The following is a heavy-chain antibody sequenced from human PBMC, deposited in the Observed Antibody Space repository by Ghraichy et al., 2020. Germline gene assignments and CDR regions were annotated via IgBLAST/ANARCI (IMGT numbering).Heavy chain of an antibody. D-gene: IGHD4-23*01. CDR1: GGSITGNPYY. CDR2: IFYSGTT. Sequence: SDTLSLTCTVSGGSITGNPYYWGWTRQPPGKGLEWIGTIFYSGTTYFNPSLKSRLTISIDTSKTQFSLKLSSVTAADSAVYYCAKSDGGNRYYYYGMDVWGQGTTVIVSS. CDR3: AKSDGGNRYYYYGMDV. V-gene: IGHV4-39*01. J-gene: IGHJ6*02.